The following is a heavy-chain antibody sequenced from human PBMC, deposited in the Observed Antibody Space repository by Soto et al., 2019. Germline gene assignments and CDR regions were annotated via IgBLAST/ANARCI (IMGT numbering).Heavy chain of an antibody. D-gene: IGHD2-15*01. V-gene: IGHV4-34*01. CDR2: INHSGST. CDR3: ARGEDCSGGSCYPAGYFGY. Sequence: QVQLQQWGAGLLKPSETLSLTCAVYGGSFSGYYWSWIRQPPGKGLEWIGEINHSGSTNYNPSLKSRVTISVDTSKNQFSLKLSSVTAADTAVYYCARGEDCSGGSCYPAGYFGYWGQGTLVTVSS. J-gene: IGHJ4*02. CDR1: GGSFSGYY.